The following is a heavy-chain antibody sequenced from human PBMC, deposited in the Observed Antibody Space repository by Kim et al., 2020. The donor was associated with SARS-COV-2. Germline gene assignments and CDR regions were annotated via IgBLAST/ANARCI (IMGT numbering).Heavy chain of an antibody. CDR2: ST. V-gene: IGHV4-4*02. D-gene: IGHD6-19*01. Sequence: STNYDPALKSRVTISVDKSKNHFSRNLNSVTAADTAVYYCSGSSGWYRLDYWGQGTLVTVSS. J-gene: IGHJ4*02. CDR3: SGSSGWYRLDY.